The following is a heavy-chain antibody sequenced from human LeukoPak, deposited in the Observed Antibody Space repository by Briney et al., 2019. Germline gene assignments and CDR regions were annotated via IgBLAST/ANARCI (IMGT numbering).Heavy chain of an antibody. V-gene: IGHV3-21*01. Sequence: GGSQRLSCAASGYTFNTFNMNWVRQAPGKGLEWVSSITSGGDYLYYADSVKGRFTTSRDNAKNSLSLQLNSLRVEDTAVYYCARGHYDVLAASYKWTPDYWGQGTLVTVSS. CDR1: GYTFNTFN. CDR2: ITSGGDYL. D-gene: IGHD3-9*01. J-gene: IGHJ4*02. CDR3: ARGHYDVLAASYKWTPDY.